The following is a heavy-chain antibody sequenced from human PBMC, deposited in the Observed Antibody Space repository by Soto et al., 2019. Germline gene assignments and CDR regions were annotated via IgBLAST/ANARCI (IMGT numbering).Heavy chain of an antibody. CDR1: DFTVSTNY. J-gene: IGHJ4*02. Sequence: GGSLRLSCAASDFTVSTNYMSWVRQAPGKGLEWVSAISGSGGSTYYADSVKGRFTISRDNSKNTLYLQMNSLRAEDTAVYYCAKEGGYYDSSGLLGYWGQGTLVTV. CDR3: AKEGGYYDSSGLLGY. CDR2: ISGSGGST. D-gene: IGHD3-22*01. V-gene: IGHV3-23*01.